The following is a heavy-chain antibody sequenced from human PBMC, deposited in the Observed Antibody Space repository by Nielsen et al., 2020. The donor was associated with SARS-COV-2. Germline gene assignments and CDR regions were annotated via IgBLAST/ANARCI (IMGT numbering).Heavy chain of an antibody. CDR2: ISSSGSTI. D-gene: IGHD4-17*01. Sequence: VRQMPGKGLEWVSYISSSGSTIYYADSVKGRFTISRDNAKNSLYLQMNSLRAEDTAVYYCARARGAYGDYYYYYYTDVWGKGTTVTVSS. CDR3: ARARGAYGDYYYYYYTDV. V-gene: IGHV3-11*01. J-gene: IGHJ6*03.